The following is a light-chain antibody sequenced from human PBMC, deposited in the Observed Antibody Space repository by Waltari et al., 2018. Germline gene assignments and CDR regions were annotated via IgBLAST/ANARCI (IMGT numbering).Light chain of an antibody. CDR3: SSYISSNTLYV. J-gene: IGLJ1*01. Sequence: QSALTQPASVSGSPGQSITISCTGTSSDIGASDYVSWYQHHPGKAPKLIIYEVSNRPSGVSNRFSGSKSGNTASLTISGLQPEDECDYYCSSYISSNTLYVFGTGTKVTIL. V-gene: IGLV2-14*01. CDR1: SSDIGASDY. CDR2: EVS.